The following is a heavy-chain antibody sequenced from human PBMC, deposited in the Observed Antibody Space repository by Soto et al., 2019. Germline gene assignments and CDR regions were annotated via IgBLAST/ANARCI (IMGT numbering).Heavy chain of an antibody. J-gene: IGHJ6*02. CDR1: GGSIRSYY. CDR2: IYYSGST. CDR3: ARDPTGELPPYYYGMDV. V-gene: IGHV4-59*01. Sequence: KPSETLSLTCTVSGGSIRSYYCSWIRQPPGKGLEWIGYIYYSGSTNYNPSLKSRVTISVDTSKNQFSLKLSSVTAADTAVYYCARDPTGELPPYYYGMDVWGQGTTVTVS. D-gene: IGHD1-26*01.